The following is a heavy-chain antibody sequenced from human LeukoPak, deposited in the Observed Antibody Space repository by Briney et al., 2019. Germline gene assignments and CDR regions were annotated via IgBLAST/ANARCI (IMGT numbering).Heavy chain of an antibody. CDR2: INHSGST. J-gene: IGHJ4*02. Sequence: SETLSLTCAVYGGSFSGYYWSWIRQPPGKGLEWIGEINHSGSTNYNPSLKSRVTISVDTSKNQFSLKLSSVTAAGTAVYYCAGGRWLRRYWGQGTLVTVSS. D-gene: IGHD5-24*01. CDR1: GGSFSGYY. CDR3: AGGRWLRRY. V-gene: IGHV4-34*01.